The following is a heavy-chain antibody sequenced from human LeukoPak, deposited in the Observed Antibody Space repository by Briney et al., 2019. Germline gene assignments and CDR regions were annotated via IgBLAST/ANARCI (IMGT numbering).Heavy chain of an antibody. D-gene: IGHD6-13*01. Sequence: GGSLRLSCAASGFTFSSYGMHWVRQAPGKGLEWVAVMSYDGSNKYYADSVKGRFTISRDNSKNTLYLQMNSLRAEDTAVYYCAKVTAAAGYFDYWGQGTLVTVSS. J-gene: IGHJ4*02. CDR1: GFTFSSYG. CDR2: MSYDGSNK. CDR3: AKVTAAAGYFDY. V-gene: IGHV3-30*18.